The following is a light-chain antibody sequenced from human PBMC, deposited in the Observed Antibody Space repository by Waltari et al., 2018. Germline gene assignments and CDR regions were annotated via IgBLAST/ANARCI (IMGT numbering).Light chain of an antibody. CDR2: GNN. J-gene: IGLJ3*02. CDR3: QSYDRSLSGWV. Sequence: QSVLTQPPSVSGAPGQRVTISCTGTSYNIGAGYDVHWYQQLPGTAPKVLIYGNNNRPSGVPDRISGSKSGTSASLAITGLQAEDEADYYCQSYDRSLSGWVFGGGTKLTVL. CDR1: SYNIGAGYD. V-gene: IGLV1-40*01.